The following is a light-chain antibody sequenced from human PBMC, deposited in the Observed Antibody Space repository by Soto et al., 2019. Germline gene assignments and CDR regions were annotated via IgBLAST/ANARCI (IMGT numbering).Light chain of an antibody. CDR2: GTS. Sequence: EIVLTQSPATLSVSPGERATLSCRASQSVGNNFAWYQQKPGQAPRLLIFGTSTRATGVPARFSGSGSGTECTLTISSLQSEDFAVYYCQQYGDWPLTFGGGAKVEIE. J-gene: IGKJ4*01. V-gene: IGKV3-15*01. CDR1: QSVGNN. CDR3: QQYGDWPLT.